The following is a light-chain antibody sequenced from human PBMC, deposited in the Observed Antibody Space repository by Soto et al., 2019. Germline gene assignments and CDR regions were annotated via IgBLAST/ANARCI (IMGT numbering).Light chain of an antibody. V-gene: IGKV1-5*03. CDR2: KAS. CDR1: QSISSW. J-gene: IGKJ4*01. Sequence: DIQMTQSPSTLSASVGDRVTITCRASQSISSWLAWYQQKPGKAPKLLIQKASSLESGVPSRFSGSGSGTEFTLTISILQPDDFATYYCQQYSICSLTVGGGTKVEIK. CDR3: QQYSICSLT.